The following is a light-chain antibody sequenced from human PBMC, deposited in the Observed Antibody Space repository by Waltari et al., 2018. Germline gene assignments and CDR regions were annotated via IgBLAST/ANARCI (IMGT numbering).Light chain of an antibody. V-gene: IGLV2-14*01. CDR3: ISYTSSGTYV. CDR2: DVT. J-gene: IGLJ1*01. CDR1: SSDVGGYNY. Sequence: QSALTPPASVSGSPGPSIAFSCTGTSSDVGGYNYVSWYQQHPGKAPKLMIYDVTKRPSGISNRFSGSKSGYTASLTISGLQAEDEADYYCISYTSSGTYVFGTGTKVTVL.